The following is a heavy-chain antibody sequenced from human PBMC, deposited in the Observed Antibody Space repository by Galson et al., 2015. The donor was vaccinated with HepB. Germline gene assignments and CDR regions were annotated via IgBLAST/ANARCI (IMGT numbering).Heavy chain of an antibody. V-gene: IGHV3-15*01. CDR3: TTELPVAGKDYRKRIDY. J-gene: IGHJ4*02. CDR1: GFTFSNAW. CDR2: IKSKTDGGTT. Sequence: SLRLSCAASGFTFSNAWMSWVRQAPGKGLEWVGRIKSKTDGGTTDYAAPVKGRFTISRDDSKNTLYLQMNSLKTEDTAVYYCTTELPVAGKDYRKRIDYWGQGTLVTVSS. D-gene: IGHD6-19*01.